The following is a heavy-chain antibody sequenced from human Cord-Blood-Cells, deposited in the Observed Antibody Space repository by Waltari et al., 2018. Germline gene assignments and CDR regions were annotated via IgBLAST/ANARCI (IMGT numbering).Heavy chain of an antibody. CDR2: IYSGGST. Sequence: EVQLVESGGGLIQPGGSLRLSCAASGFTVSSNYMSWVRQAPGKGLVWVSVIYSGGSTYDADSVKGRFTISRDNSKNTLYLQMNSLRAEDTAVYYCARVVVAAPRGWFDPWGQGTLVTVSS. D-gene: IGHD6-19*01. J-gene: IGHJ5*02. CDR3: ARVVVAAPRGWFDP. CDR1: GFTVSSNY. V-gene: IGHV3-53*01.